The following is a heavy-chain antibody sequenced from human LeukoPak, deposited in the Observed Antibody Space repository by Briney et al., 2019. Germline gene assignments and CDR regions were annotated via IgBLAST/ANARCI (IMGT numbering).Heavy chain of an antibody. D-gene: IGHD5-18*01. V-gene: IGHV3-30*04. J-gene: IGHJ4*02. CDR2: ISYDGSNK. CDR3: ARDYIQGGYSYGADY. CDR1: GFTFSNYA. Sequence: GGSLRLSCAASGFTFSNYAMHWVRQAPGKGLEWVTVISYDGSNKYYADSVKGRFTISRDNSKNTLYLQVNSPRPEDTAVYYCARDYIQGGYSYGADYWGQGTLVTVSS.